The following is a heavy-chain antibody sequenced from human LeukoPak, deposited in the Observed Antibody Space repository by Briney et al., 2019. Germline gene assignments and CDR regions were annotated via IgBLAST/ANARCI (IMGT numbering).Heavy chain of an antibody. CDR1: GFTFDDYA. CDR3: LAKRSIAAAAKGLGYYYYYGMDV. Sequence: GGSLRLSCAASGFTFDDYAMHWVRQAPGKGLEWVSGISWNSGSIGYADSVKGRFTISRDNAKNSLYLQMNSLRAEDTALYYCLAKRSIAAAAKGLGYYYYYGMDVWGQGTTVTVSS. J-gene: IGHJ6*02. CDR2: ISWNSGSI. D-gene: IGHD6-13*01. V-gene: IGHV3-9*01.